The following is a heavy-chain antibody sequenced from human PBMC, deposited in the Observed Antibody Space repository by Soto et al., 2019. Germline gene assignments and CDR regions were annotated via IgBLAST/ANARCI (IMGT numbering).Heavy chain of an antibody. Sequence: AGESLKIYCKGSGYSFTSYWIGWVRQMPGKGLEWMGIIYPGDSDTRYSPSFQGQVTISADKSISTAYLQWSSLKASDTAMYYCARLTQQLVLLHAFDIWGQGTMVTVSS. V-gene: IGHV5-51*01. J-gene: IGHJ3*02. CDR3: ARLTQQLVLLHAFDI. CDR2: IYPGDSDT. CDR1: GYSFTSYW. D-gene: IGHD6-6*01.